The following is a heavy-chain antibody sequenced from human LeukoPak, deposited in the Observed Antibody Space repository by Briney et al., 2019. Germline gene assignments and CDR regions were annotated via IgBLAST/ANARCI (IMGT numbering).Heavy chain of an antibody. Sequence: GGSLRLSCAASGFTFNSYAMSWVRQAPEKGLEWVATISGSGVGTYYADSVKGRFTISRDDSKNTLYLKMKSLRAEDTAVYYCARDQAAAGHIDYWGQGTLATVSS. CDR2: ISGSGVGT. D-gene: IGHD6-13*01. CDR3: ARDQAAAGHIDY. CDR1: GFTFNSYA. V-gene: IGHV3-23*01. J-gene: IGHJ4*02.